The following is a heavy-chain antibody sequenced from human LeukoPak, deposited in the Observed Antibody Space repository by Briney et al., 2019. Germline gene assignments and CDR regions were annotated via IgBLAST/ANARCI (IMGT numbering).Heavy chain of an antibody. J-gene: IGHJ4*02. V-gene: IGHV5-51*01. CDR2: IYPGNADA. Sequence: ESLKISCKASGYSLINHWIGWVRQMPGKGLDWMGIIYPGNADATYSPSFQGQVTISADKSITTVYLQWSSLKASDTAMYYCARQGSYDNSGYSFDYWGQGTLVTVSS. CDR3: ARQGSYDNSGYSFDY. D-gene: IGHD3-22*01. CDR1: GYSLINHW.